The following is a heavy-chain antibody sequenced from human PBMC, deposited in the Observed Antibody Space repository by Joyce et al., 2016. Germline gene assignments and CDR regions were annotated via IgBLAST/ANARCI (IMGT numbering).Heavy chain of an antibody. D-gene: IGHD2-21*02. CDR1: GYTFTSYS. V-gene: IGHV1-46*01. CDR2: SDPSGGST. Sequence: QVQLVQSGAEVKRPGASVRISCKASGYTFTSYSVHWVRPAPGQGLEGMGMSDPSGGSTTYAQRFQGRIIMTRDTSTSTVYMKLNSLRSEDTAVYYCASRGTSNISDHYYGMDVWGQGTTVTVSS. CDR3: ASRGTSNISDHYYGMDV. J-gene: IGHJ6*02.